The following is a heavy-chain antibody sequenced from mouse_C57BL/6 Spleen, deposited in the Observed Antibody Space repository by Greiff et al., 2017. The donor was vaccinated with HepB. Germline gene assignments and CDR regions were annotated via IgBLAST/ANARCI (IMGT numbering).Heavy chain of an antibody. CDR2: IYPGDGDT. V-gene: IGHV1-82*01. Sequence: QVQLQQSGPELVKPGASVKISCKASGYAFSSSWMNWVKQRPGKGLEWIGRIYPGDGDTNYNGKFKGKATLTADKSSSTAYMQLSSLTSDDSAVAFCGRHYGSSPWFAYWGQGTLVTVSA. D-gene: IGHD1-1*01. J-gene: IGHJ3*01. CDR1: GYAFSSSW. CDR3: GRHYGSSPWFAY.